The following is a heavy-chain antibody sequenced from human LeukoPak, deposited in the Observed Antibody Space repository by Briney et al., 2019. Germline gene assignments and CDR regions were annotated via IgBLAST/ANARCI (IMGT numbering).Heavy chain of an antibody. J-gene: IGHJ4*02. Sequence: SQTLSLTCTVSGGSISSGSYYWSWIRQPAGKGLEWIGHIYTSGSTNYNPSLKSRVTISVDTSKNQFSLKLSSVTAADTAVYYCARAPRRRYYGSGSYYNGLYYWGQGTLVTVSS. CDR1: GGSISSGSYY. CDR3: ARAPRRRYYGSGSYYNGLYY. D-gene: IGHD3-10*01. CDR2: IYTSGST. V-gene: IGHV4-61*09.